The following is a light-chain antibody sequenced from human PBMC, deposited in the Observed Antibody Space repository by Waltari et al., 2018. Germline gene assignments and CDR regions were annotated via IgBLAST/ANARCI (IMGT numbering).Light chain of an antibody. CDR2: KVN. V-gene: IGLV2-14*01. J-gene: IGLJ3*02. Sequence: QSALTQPASVSGSPGQSITISCTGTSSDVGFYDFVSWFQQHPGKAPKVMIYKVNNRPPGGSNRFTGSQSANTASLTISGLQAEEEADYYCSSYTRRSYWVFGGGTQLTVL. CDR3: SSYTRRSYWV. CDR1: SSDVGFYDF.